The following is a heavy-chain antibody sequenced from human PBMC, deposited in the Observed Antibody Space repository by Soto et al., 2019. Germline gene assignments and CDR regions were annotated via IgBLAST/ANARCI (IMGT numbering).Heavy chain of an antibody. Sequence: PSETLSLTCAVYGGSLSGYYWSWIRQPPGKGLEWIGEINHSGSTNYNPSHKSRVTISVDTSKNHFSLKLSSVTAADTAVYYCARGSGYRAAHPDYWGQGTLVT. CDR3: ARGSGYRAAHPDY. CDR1: GGSLSGYY. V-gene: IGHV4-34*01. J-gene: IGHJ4*02. D-gene: IGHD3-22*01. CDR2: INHSGST.